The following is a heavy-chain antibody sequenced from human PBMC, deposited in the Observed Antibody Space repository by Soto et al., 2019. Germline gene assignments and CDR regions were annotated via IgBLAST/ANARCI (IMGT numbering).Heavy chain of an antibody. CDR1: GFTFSNYA. D-gene: IGHD2-15*01. Sequence: QVQLVESGGGVVQPGRSLRLSCAASGFTFSNYAMYWVRQAPGKGLEWVAVISYDGNNKYYADPVKGRFTISRDNSKNTLYLQMNSLRAEGTAVYYCARAGCDGGTCYTLVGLRYGMDVWGQGTTVTVSS. CDR2: ISYDGNNK. V-gene: IGHV3-30-3*01. J-gene: IGHJ6*02. CDR3: ARAGCDGGTCYTLVGLRYGMDV.